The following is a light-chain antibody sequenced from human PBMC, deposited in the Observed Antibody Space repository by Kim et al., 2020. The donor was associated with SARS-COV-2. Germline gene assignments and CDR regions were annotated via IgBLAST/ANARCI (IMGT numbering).Light chain of an antibody. V-gene: IGLV3-1*01. CDR1: KLGDKY. CDR2: KDS. J-gene: IGLJ2*01. CDR3: QAWDRSAVV. Sequence: PGQTAGITCSRKKLGDKYSYWDQQRPSHAPVLVIYKDSKRPTGIPERFSGSNSGNTATLTISGTQAMEEAEYCWQAWDRSAVVFGGGAQLTVL.